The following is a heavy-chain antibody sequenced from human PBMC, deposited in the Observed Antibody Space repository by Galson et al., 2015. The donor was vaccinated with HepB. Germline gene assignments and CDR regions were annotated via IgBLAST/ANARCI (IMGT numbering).Heavy chain of an antibody. J-gene: IGHJ4*02. CDR2: ILYDGSNK. Sequence: SLRLSCAASGFTFSSYAMHWVRQAPGKGLEWVAVILYDGSNKYYADSVKGRFTISRDNFKNTLYLQMDSLRAEDTAVYYCASSYYYDSRGYYYNDYWGQGTLVTVSS. CDR1: GFTFSSYA. D-gene: IGHD3-22*01. V-gene: IGHV3-30-3*01. CDR3: ASSYYYDSRGYYYNDY.